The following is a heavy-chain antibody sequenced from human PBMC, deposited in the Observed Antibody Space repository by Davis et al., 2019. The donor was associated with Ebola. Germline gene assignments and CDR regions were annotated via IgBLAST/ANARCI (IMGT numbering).Heavy chain of an antibody. CDR1: GLTSSNSW. D-gene: IGHD3-16*01. Sequence: GESLKISCTASGLTSSNSWMSWVRQAPGKGLEWVANINQDGSVTNYVDSVKGRFTISRENAKNSLYLQMNGLRGEDTAIYYCARDWAGGATDYWGQGTLVTVSS. CDR3: ARDWAGGATDY. J-gene: IGHJ4*02. CDR2: INQDGSVT. V-gene: IGHV3-7*01.